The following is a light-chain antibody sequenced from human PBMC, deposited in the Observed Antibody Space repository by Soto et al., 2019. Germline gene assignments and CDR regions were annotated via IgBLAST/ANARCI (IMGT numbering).Light chain of an antibody. CDR1: SSDVGSYNR. V-gene: IGLV2-18*02. Sequence: QAVVTQPPSVSGSPGQSVTISCTGTSSDVGSYNRVSWYQQPPGTAPKLMIYEVSNRPSGVPDRFSGSKSGNTASLTISGLQAEDEADYYCSSYTSSSGWVFGGGTQLTVL. CDR3: SSYTSSSGWV. CDR2: EVS. J-gene: IGLJ3*02.